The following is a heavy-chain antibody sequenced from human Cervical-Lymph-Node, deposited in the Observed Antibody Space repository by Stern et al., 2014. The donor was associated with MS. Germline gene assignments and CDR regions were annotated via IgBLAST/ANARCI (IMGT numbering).Heavy chain of an antibody. CDR2: INAGNGDT. V-gene: IGHV1-3*01. CDR3: ARASTGTDY. CDR1: GFAFSNYA. D-gene: IGHD1-1*01. J-gene: IGHJ4*02. Sequence: QVQLVQSGAEVKKPGASVKVSCKAFGFAFSNYAIHWVRKAPGQGLEWMGWINAGNGDTTYSQKFQDRVSITRDTSANTAYMEMSSLKYEDTAVYYCARASTGTDYWGQGTLVTVSS.